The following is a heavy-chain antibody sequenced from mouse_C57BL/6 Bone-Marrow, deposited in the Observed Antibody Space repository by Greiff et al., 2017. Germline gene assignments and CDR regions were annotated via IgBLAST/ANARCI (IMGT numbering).Heavy chain of an antibody. CDR1: GYTFTSYG. J-gene: IGHJ4*01. CDR2: IYIGNGYT. Sequence: VQLQQSGAELVRPGSSVKMSCKTSGYTFTSYGINWVKQRPGQGLEWIGYIYIGNGYTEYNEKFKGKATLTSDTSSSTAYMQLSSLTSEDSAIYFCAPIYYYGSSFLNYAMDYWGQGTSGTVSS. CDR3: APIYYYGSSFLNYAMDY. D-gene: IGHD1-1*01. V-gene: IGHV1-58*01.